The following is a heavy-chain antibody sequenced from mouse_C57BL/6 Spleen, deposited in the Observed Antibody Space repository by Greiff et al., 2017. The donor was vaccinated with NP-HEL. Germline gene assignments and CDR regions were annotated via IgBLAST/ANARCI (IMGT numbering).Heavy chain of an antibody. V-gene: IGHV1-64*01. Sequence: QVQLQQPGAELVKPGASVKLSCKASGYTFTSYWMHWVKQRPGQGLEWIGMIHPNSGSTNYNEKFKSKATLTVDKSSSTAYMQLSSLTSEDSAVYYCARNGYGSSYWYFDVWGTGTTFTVSS. CDR3: ARNGYGSSYWYFDV. D-gene: IGHD1-1*01. CDR1: GYTFTSYW. J-gene: IGHJ1*03. CDR2: IHPNSGST.